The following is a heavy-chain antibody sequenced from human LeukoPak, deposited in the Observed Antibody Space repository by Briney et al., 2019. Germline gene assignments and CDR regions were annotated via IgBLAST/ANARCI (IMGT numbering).Heavy chain of an antibody. V-gene: IGHV3-23*01. D-gene: IGHD1-26*01. J-gene: IGHJ4*02. CDR2: ISGSGRST. CDR1: RFTFSNYV. Sequence: PGGSLRLSCAASRFTFSNYVMSWVRQAPGGGLECVSAISGSGRSTYYADSVKGRFTISRDNSKNTLYLQVNSLRAEDTAVYYCAKGGKWDVTPFDYWGQGTLVTVSS. CDR3: AKGGKWDVTPFDY.